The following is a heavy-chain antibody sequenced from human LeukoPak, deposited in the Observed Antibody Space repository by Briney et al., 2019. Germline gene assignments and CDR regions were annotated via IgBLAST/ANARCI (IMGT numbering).Heavy chain of an antibody. CDR3: ARHVSGTRDGYKGFDI. CDR1: GGSLSYYF. V-gene: IGHV4-59*08. CDR2: ISYSGST. J-gene: IGHJ3*02. Sequence: SETLSLTCTVSGGSLSYYFWSWIRQPPGQGLEWIGYISYSGSTDYNPSLKSRVIVSVDTSKNQFSLKVTSLTAADTAVYHCARHVSGTRDGYKGFDIWGQGIMVTVSS. D-gene: IGHD5-24*01.